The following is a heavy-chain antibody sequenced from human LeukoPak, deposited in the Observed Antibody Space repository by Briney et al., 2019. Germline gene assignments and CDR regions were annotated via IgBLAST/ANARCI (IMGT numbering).Heavy chain of an antibody. V-gene: IGHV1-69*13. D-gene: IGHD3-10*01. Sequence: SVKVSCKASEGTFSSYAISWVRQAPGQGLEWMGGIIPIFGTANYAQKFQGRVTITADESTSTAYMELSSLRSEDTAVYYCARIGPLLWFGELFSDYWGQGTLVTVSS. CDR2: IIPIFGTA. CDR1: EGTFSSYA. CDR3: ARIGPLLWFGELFSDY. J-gene: IGHJ4*02.